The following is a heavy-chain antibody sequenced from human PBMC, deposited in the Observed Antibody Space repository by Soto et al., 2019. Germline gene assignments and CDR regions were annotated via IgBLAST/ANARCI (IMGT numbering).Heavy chain of an antibody. CDR3: DRDLYDGYDRGIDC. CDR2: IYYSGNT. CDR1: GGSISTNNYY. Sequence: SETLSLTCTVSGGSISTNNYYWSWIRQTPGKGLEWIGYIYYSGNTYYNPSLESRLTISVDTSKNQFSLKLSSVTAADTAVYYCDRDLYDGYDRGIDCWGQGTLVT. J-gene: IGHJ4*02. V-gene: IGHV4-30-4*08. D-gene: IGHD5-12*01.